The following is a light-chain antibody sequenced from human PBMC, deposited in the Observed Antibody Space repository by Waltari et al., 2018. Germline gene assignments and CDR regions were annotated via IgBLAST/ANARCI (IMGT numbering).Light chain of an antibody. Sequence: DIQLTQSPSSLSASVGDRVTITCQASQPITNYLNWYQQKPGKAPELLIYDASKLQTGVPSRFSGSQSGTEFRFTIGSLQPEDVATYYCQRYDNLPVFAFGPGTKVNVK. J-gene: IGKJ3*01. CDR1: QPITNY. CDR3: QRYDNLPVFA. V-gene: IGKV1-33*01. CDR2: DAS.